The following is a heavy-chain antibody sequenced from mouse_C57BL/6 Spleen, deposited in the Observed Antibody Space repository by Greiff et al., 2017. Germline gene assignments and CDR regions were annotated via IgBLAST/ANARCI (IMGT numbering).Heavy chain of an antibody. CDR3: ARGRDYGSSYVDY. CDR2: INPNNGGT. V-gene: IGHV1-26*01. Sequence: VQLQQSGPELVKPGASVKISCKASGYTFTDYYMNWVKQSHGKSLEWIGDINPNNGGTSYNQKFKGKATLTVDKSSSTAYMELRSLTSEDSAVYYCARGRDYGSSYVDYWGQGTTLTVSS. D-gene: IGHD1-1*01. J-gene: IGHJ2*01. CDR1: GYTFTDYY.